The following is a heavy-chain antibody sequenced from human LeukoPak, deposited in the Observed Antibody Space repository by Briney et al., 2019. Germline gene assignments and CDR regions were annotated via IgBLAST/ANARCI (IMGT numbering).Heavy chain of an antibody. CDR2: ISGSGANT. CDR1: GFSFTSYA. J-gene: IGHJ4*02. D-gene: IGHD3-16*01. V-gene: IGHV3-23*01. Sequence: GGTLSLSCAASGFSFTSYAMNWVRQAPGKGLEWVSSISGSGANTYYADSVKGRFTISRANSKNTLFLYMNSLRGEDAAVYYCAQAFGGYYFDYWGQGTLVTVSS. CDR3: AQAFGGYYFDY.